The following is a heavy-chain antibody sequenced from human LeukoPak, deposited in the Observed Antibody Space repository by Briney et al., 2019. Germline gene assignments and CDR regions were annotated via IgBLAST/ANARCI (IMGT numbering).Heavy chain of an antibody. D-gene: IGHD6-6*01. V-gene: IGHV3-48*03. Sequence: GGSLRLSCAASGFTFSNYEMSWVRQGPGKGLEWVSYISSSGRTIYYADSVKGRFTITRDNAKSSLYLQMNSLRAEDTAVYYCAGDIAPRGRWGQGTLVTVSS. CDR2: ISSSGRTI. J-gene: IGHJ4*02. CDR1: GFTFSNYE. CDR3: AGDIAPRGR.